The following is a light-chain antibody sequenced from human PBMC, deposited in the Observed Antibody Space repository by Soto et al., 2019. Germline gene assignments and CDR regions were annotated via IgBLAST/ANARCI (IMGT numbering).Light chain of an antibody. CDR3: QQYGSSPYT. CDR1: PSVSRSY. CDR2: GAS. Sequence: SVLTQSLGTLSLSPGERATLSCRASPSVSRSYLAWYQQKLGHAPRHPIYGASSRASGIPDRFSGSGSGTDFTLTISRLEPEDFAVYYCQQYGSSPYTFGQGTRLEIK. V-gene: IGKV3-20*01. J-gene: IGKJ5*01.